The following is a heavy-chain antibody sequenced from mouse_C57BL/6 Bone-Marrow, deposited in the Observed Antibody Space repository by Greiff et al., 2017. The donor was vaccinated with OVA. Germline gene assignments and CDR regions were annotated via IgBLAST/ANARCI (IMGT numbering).Heavy chain of an antibody. J-gene: IGHJ3*01. CDR3: AREPPWFAY. CDR2: IRNKANGYTT. CDR1: GFTFTDYY. Sequence: EVNLVESGGGLVQPGGSLSLSCAATGFTFTDYYMSWVRQPPGKALEWLGFIRNKANGYTTEYSASVKGRFTISRDNSQSILYLQMNALRAEDSATYYCAREPPWFAYWGQGTLVTVSA. V-gene: IGHV7-3*01.